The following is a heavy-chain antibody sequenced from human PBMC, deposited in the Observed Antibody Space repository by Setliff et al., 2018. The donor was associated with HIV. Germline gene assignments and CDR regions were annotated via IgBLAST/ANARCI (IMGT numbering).Heavy chain of an antibody. CDR2: TIPMFGTA. V-gene: IGHV1-69*05. Sequence: SVKVSCKASGGTFGIYGISWVRQAPGRGLEWMGGTIPMFGTANYAQKFQGRVTITTDESTNTGYMELSSLRSEDTAVYYCARESACSSTSCPKVLDYWGQGTLVTVSS. CDR3: ARESACSSTSCPKVLDY. D-gene: IGHD2-2*01. CDR1: GGTFGIYG. J-gene: IGHJ4*02.